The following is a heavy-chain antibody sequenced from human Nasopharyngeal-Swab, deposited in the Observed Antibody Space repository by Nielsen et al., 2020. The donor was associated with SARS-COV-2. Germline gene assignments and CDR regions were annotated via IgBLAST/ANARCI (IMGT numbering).Heavy chain of an antibody. D-gene: IGHD2-8*01. CDR3: ARGLSGIVPSPFLGLGPYYSYYYMDV. V-gene: IGHV4-34*01. CDR1: GGSFSAYY. J-gene: IGHJ6*03. CDR2: INHSGST. Sequence: SETLSLTCAVYGGSFSAYYWGWIRQPPGKGLEWIAEINHSGSTNYNPSLKSRVTISVDTSKNQISLKLSSVTAADTAVYFCARGLSGIVPSPFLGLGPYYSYYYMDVWGKGTTVTVSS.